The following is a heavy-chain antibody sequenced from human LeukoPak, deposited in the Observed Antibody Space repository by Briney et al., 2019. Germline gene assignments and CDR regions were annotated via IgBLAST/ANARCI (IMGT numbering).Heavy chain of an antibody. J-gene: IGHJ4*02. CDR3: AREGTFNYGSGTYFSPHFDY. D-gene: IGHD3-10*01. CDR1: GFTFSTYN. Sequence: GGSLRLSCAASGFTFSTYNMNWLRQAPGKGLEWVSSITSSSSYIYYADSVKGRFTISRDNSKNTLFLQMNSLRAEDTAVYYCAREGTFNYGSGTYFSPHFDYWGQGTLVTVSS. CDR2: ITSSSSYI. V-gene: IGHV3-21*01.